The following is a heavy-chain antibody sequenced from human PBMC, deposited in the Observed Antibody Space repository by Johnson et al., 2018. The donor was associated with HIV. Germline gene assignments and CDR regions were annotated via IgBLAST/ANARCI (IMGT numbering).Heavy chain of an antibody. CDR1: GFAFRTYW. CDR2: IYNDGRRT. Sequence: VQLVESGGGLVQPGGSLSLSCAASGFAFRTYWMVWVRQVPGKRPVWVARIYNDGRRTTYAESVRGRLTISRDNAKDTVDLPMNSLRVEDTAWYYCAKVDCGGDTCAGYDPFDLWGQGTLVTVSS. CDR3: AKVDCGGDTCAGYDPFDL. J-gene: IGHJ3*01. V-gene: IGHV3-74*03. D-gene: IGHD2-21*01.